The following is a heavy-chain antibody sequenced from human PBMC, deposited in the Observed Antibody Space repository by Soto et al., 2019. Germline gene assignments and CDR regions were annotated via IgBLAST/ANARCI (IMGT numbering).Heavy chain of an antibody. CDR2: IYPGDSDT. CDR1: GYSFTSYW. Sequence: PGESLKISCKGSGYSFTSYWIGWVRQMPGKGLEWMGIIYPGDSDTRYSPSFQGQVTISADKSISTAYLQWSSLKASDTAMYYCARQGYMGGYRYGSYGMDVWGQGTTVTVSS. CDR3: ARQGYMGGYRYGSYGMDV. J-gene: IGHJ6*02. D-gene: IGHD5-18*01. V-gene: IGHV5-51*01.